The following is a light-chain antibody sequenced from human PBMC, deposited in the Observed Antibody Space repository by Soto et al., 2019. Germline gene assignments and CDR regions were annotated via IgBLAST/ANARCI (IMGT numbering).Light chain of an antibody. J-gene: IGKJ2*01. CDR3: MQGRQGPYT. CDR2: RVS. Sequence: DIVMTQSPLSLPVTLGQSASISCRSSQGLVYFDGNTYLSWYQQRPGQSPRRLIYRVSDRDSGVPERFGGSGSGTDFPPTISRVGAENVGFYFCMQGRQGPYTVGQGTKLEIK. V-gene: IGKV2-30*01. CDR1: QGLVYFDGNTY.